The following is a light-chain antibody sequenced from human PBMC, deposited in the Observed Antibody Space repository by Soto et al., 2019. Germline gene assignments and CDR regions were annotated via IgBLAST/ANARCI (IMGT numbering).Light chain of an antibody. CDR2: GNT. J-gene: IGLJ1*01. V-gene: IGLV1-40*01. CDR1: SSNIGAGYD. CDR3: RSYDSSLNSYV. Sequence: QSVLTQPPSVSGAPGQTVTISCTGSSSNIGAGYDVHWYQQLPRTAPKLLIYGNTNRPSGVPHRFSGSKSGSSASLVITGLQADDEADYYCRSYDSSLNSYVFGTGTKVTV.